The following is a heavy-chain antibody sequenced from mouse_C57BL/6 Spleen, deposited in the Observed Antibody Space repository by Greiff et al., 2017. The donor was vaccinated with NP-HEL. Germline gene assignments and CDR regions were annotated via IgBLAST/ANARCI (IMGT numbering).Heavy chain of an antibody. J-gene: IGHJ2*01. V-gene: IGHV1-82*01. CDR1: GYAFSSSW. D-gene: IGHD4-1*01. CDR2: IYPGDGDT. Sequence: VQLKQSGPELVKPGASVKISCKASGYAFSSSWMNWVKQRPGKGLEWIGRIYPGDGDTNYNGKFKGKATLTADKSSSTAYMQLSSLTSEDSAVYFWAMNWDEDYWGQGTTLTVSS. CDR3: AMNWDEDY.